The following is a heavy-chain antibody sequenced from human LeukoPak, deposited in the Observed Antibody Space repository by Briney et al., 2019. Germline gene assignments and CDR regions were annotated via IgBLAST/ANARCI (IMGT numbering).Heavy chain of an antibody. Sequence: PGGSLRLSCAASGFTFSSYAMCWVRQAPGKGLEWVSAISGSGGSTYYADSVKGRFTISRDNSKNTLYLQMNSLRAEDTAVYYCAFSLGVLPDSPMRYWGQGTLVTVSS. CDR1: GFTFSSYA. CDR2: ISGSGGST. D-gene: IGHD3-16*01. J-gene: IGHJ4*02. V-gene: IGHV3-23*01. CDR3: AFSLGVLPDSPMRY.